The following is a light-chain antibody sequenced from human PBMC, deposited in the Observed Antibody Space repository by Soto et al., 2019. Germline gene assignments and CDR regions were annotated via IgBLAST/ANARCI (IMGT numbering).Light chain of an antibody. CDR3: QHYNSYSEA. CDR2: KAS. CDR1: QSISSY. V-gene: IGKV1-5*03. J-gene: IGKJ1*01. Sequence: PSSLSASIGDRATITCRASQSISSYLNWYQQKPGKAPKLLIYKASTLKSGVPSRFSGSGSGTEFTLTISSLQPDDFATYYCQHYNSYSEAFGQGTKVDIK.